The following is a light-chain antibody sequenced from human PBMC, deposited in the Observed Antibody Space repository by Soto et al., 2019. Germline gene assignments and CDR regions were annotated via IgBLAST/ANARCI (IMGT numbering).Light chain of an antibody. J-gene: IGLJ1*01. V-gene: IGLV2-14*01. CDR2: DVS. Sequence: QSVLTQPASVSGSPGQSITISCAGTSSDVGGYNYVSWYQQHPGKAPKLMIYDVSNRPSGVSNRFSGSKSGNTASLTISGLQAEDEADYYCRSYTSSSTLRHVFGTGTKVTVL. CDR3: RSYTSSSTLRHV. CDR1: SSDVGGYNY.